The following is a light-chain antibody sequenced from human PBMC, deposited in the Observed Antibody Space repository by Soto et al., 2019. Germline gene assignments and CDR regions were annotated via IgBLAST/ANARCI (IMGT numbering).Light chain of an antibody. V-gene: IGKV2-24*01. CDR3: MQATHYRPYT. Sequence: DVVMTQTPLSSPVRVGQPASISCRSSQSLAHSEGNISLNWLHQRPGQPPRLLIYKVSHRFSGVPDRFSGSGAGTDFTLKISRVEAEDVGIYYCMQATHYRPYTFGPGTKLEIK. CDR2: KVS. CDR1: QSLAHSEGNIS. J-gene: IGKJ2*01.